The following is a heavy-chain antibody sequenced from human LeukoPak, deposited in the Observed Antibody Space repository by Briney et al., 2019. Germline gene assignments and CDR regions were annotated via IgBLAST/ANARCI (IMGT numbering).Heavy chain of an antibody. CDR2: IIPILGIA. CDR3: ATTVWFGELAFDY. CDR1: GGTFSSYT. D-gene: IGHD3-10*01. J-gene: IGHJ4*02. Sequence: SVKVSCKASGGTFSSYTISWVRQAPGQGLEWMGRIIPILGIANYAQKFQGRVTITADKSTSTAYMELSSLRSEDTAVYYCATTVWFGELAFDYWGQGTLVAVSS. V-gene: IGHV1-69*02.